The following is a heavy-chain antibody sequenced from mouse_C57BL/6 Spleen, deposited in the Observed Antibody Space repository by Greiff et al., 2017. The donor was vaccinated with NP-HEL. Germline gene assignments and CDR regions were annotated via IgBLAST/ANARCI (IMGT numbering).Heavy chain of an antibody. V-gene: IGHV1-26*01. J-gene: IGHJ2*01. CDR1: GYTFTDYY. Sequence: VQLQQSGPELVKPGASVKISCKASGYTFTDYYMNWVKQSHGKSLEWIGDINPNNGGTSYNQKFKGKATLTVDKSSSTAYMELRSLTSEDSAVYYCARMRTTVVATDDYWGQGTTLTVSS. CDR3: ARMRTTVVATDDY. D-gene: IGHD1-1*01. CDR2: INPNNGGT.